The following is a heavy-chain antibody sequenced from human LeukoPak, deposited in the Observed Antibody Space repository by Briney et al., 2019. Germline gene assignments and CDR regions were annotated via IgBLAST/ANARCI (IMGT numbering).Heavy chain of an antibody. J-gene: IGHJ4*02. CDR1: GGSISSSSYY. D-gene: IGHD3-10*01. CDR2: IYYSGST. CDR3: ARHVTRPGVVDY. V-gene: IGHV4-39*01. Sequence: SETLSLTCIVSGGSISSSSYYWGWIRQPPGKGLEWIGSIYYSGSTYYNPSLKSRVTISVDTSKNQFSLKLSSVTAADTAVYYCARHVTRPGVVDYWGQGTLVTVSS.